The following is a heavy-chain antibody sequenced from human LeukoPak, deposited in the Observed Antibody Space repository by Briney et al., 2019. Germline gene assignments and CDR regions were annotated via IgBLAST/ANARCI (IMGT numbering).Heavy chain of an antibody. D-gene: IGHD4-17*01. CDR3: AAASTVTTLGFDY. CDR2: IVVGSGNT. Sequence: SVKVSCKASGFTFTSSAMQWVRQARGQRLEWIEWIVVGSGNTNYAQKFQERVTITRDMSTSTAYMELSSLRSGDTAVYYCAAASTVTTLGFDYWGQGTLVTVSS. J-gene: IGHJ4*02. CDR1: GFTFTSSA. V-gene: IGHV1-58*02.